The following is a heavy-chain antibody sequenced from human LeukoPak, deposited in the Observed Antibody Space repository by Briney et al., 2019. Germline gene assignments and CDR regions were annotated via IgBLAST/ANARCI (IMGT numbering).Heavy chain of an antibody. CDR3: ARGGKAVAGIFYYYGMDV. CDR1: GYTFTSYG. J-gene: IGHJ6*02. CDR2: IIPIFGTA. V-gene: IGHV1-69*13. D-gene: IGHD6-19*01. Sequence: GASVKVSCKASGYTFTSYGISWVRQAPGQGLEWMGGIIPIFGTANYAQKFQGRVTITADESTSTAYMELSSLRSEDTAVYYCARGGKAVAGIFYYYGMDVWGQGTTVTVSS.